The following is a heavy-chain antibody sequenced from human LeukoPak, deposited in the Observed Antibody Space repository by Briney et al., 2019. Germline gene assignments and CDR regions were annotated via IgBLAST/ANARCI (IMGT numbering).Heavy chain of an antibody. Sequence: HPGGSLRLSCAASGFTFSSYATSWVRQAPGKGLELVSAISGSGGSTYYADSVKGRFTISRDNSKNTLYLQMNSLRAEDTAVYYCAKLGYSSGWYDFQIDAFDFWGQGTMVTVSS. CDR2: ISGSGGST. CDR1: GFTFSSYA. D-gene: IGHD6-19*01. CDR3: AKLGYSSGWYDFQIDAFDF. J-gene: IGHJ3*01. V-gene: IGHV3-23*01.